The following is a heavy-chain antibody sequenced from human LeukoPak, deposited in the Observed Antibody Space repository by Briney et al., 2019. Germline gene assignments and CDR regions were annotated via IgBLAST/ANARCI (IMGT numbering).Heavy chain of an antibody. D-gene: IGHD2-2*03. CDR1: GFTFSSYS. V-gene: IGHV3-21*01. Sequence: GGSLRLSCAASGFTFSSYSMNWVRQAPGKGLEWVSSISSSSSYIYYADSVKGRFTISRDNAKNSPYLQMNSLRAEDTAVYYCARDLMDIVVVPAASIDYWGQGTLVTVSS. CDR2: ISSSSSYI. J-gene: IGHJ4*02. CDR3: ARDLMDIVVVPAASIDY.